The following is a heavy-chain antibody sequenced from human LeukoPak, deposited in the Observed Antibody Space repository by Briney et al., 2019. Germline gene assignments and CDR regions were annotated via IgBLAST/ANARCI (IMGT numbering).Heavy chain of an antibody. Sequence: GGSLRLSCAASGFTFSSYWMSWVRQAPGKGLEWASYISSLSGTIYYADSVKGRFIISRDNAQNSLFLQMNSLRAEDTAVYYCVRDQGGAVSYWGQGTLVTVSS. D-gene: IGHD3-16*01. CDR1: GFTFSSYW. CDR2: ISSLSGTI. J-gene: IGHJ4*02. CDR3: VRDQGGAVSY. V-gene: IGHV3-48*01.